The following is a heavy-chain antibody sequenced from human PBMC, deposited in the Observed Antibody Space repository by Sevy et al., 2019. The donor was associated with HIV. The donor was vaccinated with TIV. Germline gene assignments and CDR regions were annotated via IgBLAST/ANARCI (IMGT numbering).Heavy chain of an antibody. CDR3: AREGQAAGTRHFDY. V-gene: IGHV3-30-3*01. D-gene: IGHD6-19*01. CDR1: GFTFSSYA. Sequence: GGSLRLSCAASGFTFSSYAMSWVRQAPGKGLEWVAVISYDGSNKYYADSVKGRFTISRDNSKNTLYLQMNSLRAEDTAVYYCAREGQAAGTRHFDYWGQGTLVTVSS. J-gene: IGHJ4*02. CDR2: ISYDGSNK.